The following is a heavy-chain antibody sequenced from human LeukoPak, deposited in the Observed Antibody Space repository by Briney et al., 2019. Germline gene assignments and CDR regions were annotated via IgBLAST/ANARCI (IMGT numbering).Heavy chain of an antibody. V-gene: IGHV1-3*01. CDR1: GYTFTTYA. Sequence: ASVKVSCKASGYTFTTYAMNWVRQAPGRGLEWMGWINAGNGNTKFSQKFQGRVTITRDTSASTAYMELSSLRSEDTAVYYCASSSGSGYDWYFDYWGQGTLVTVSS. D-gene: IGHD5-12*01. CDR2: INAGNGNT. CDR3: ASSSGSGYDWYFDY. J-gene: IGHJ4*02.